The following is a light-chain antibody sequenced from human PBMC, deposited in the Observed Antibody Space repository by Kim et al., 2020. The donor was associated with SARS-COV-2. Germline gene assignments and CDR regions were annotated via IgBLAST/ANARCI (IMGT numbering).Light chain of an antibody. Sequence: SVSPGQTATITCSGHNWGDKFASWYQQKAGQSPILIIYQDIERPSGIPERFSGSNSGNTATLTISGTQAMDEADYYCQAWDTSSVVFGGGTQLTVL. V-gene: IGLV3-1*01. CDR2: QDI. CDR3: QAWDTSSVV. CDR1: NWGDKF. J-gene: IGLJ2*01.